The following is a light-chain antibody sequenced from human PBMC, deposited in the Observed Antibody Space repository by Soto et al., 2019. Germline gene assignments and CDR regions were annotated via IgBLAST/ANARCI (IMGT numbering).Light chain of an antibody. CDR2: GAS. CDR3: QQYGSSPQT. Sequence: EIVMTQSPATLSVSPGERATLSCRASESVSSNLAWYQQKPGQAPRLLIYGASTRATGIPARISGSGSGTEFTLTISRLEPEDFAVYYCQQYGSSPQTFGQGTRLEIK. J-gene: IGKJ5*01. CDR1: ESVSSN. V-gene: IGKV3-15*01.